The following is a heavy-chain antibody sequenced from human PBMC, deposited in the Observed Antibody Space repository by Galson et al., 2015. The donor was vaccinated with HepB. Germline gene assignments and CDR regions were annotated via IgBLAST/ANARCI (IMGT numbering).Heavy chain of an antibody. D-gene: IGHD3-22*01. CDR3: ARGITMIGMDFFDP. Sequence: SLRLSCAASGLTFSDYYMSWIRQAPGKGLEWISYISSSASTIYYADSVKGRFTISRDNGKSSLYLQMNSLRAEDTAVYYCARGITMIGMDFFDPWGQGALVTVSS. CDR2: ISSSASTI. J-gene: IGHJ5*02. CDR1: GLTFSDYY. V-gene: IGHV3-11*01.